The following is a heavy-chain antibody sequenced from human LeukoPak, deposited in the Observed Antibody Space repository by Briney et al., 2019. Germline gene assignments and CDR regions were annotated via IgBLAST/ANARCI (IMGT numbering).Heavy chain of an antibody. CDR1: GLTFNNYW. D-gene: IGHD1-26*01. CDR3: AKGEGATPPSDRFDY. J-gene: IGHJ4*02. CDR2: ISGSGGST. Sequence: AGSLRLSCAASGLTFNNYWMSWVRQAPGKGLEWVSAISGSGGSTYYADSVKGRFTISRNNSKNTLYLQMNSLRAEDTAVYYCAKGEGATPPSDRFDYWGQGTLVTVSS. V-gene: IGHV3-23*01.